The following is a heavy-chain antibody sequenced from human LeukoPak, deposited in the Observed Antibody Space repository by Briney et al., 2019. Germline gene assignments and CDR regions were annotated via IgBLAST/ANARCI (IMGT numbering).Heavy chain of an antibody. Sequence: PGGSLRLSCAASGFTFSSYEMNWVRQAPGKGLEWVSYISSSGSTIYYADSVEGRFTISRDNAKNSPYLQMNSLRAEDTAVYYCARGQGRFKDCGGDCYAAFDIWGQGAMVTVSS. CDR3: ARGQGRFKDCGGDCYAAFDI. J-gene: IGHJ3*02. D-gene: IGHD2-21*02. CDR2: ISSSGSTI. CDR1: GFTFSSYE. V-gene: IGHV3-48*03.